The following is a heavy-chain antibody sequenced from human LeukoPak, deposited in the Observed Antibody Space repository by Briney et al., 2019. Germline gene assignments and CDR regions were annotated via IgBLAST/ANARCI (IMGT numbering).Heavy chain of an antibody. CDR2: INPNSGGT. Sequence: GASVKVSCKASGYTFTGCYMHWVRQAPGQGLEWMGWINPNSGGTNYAQKFQGRVTVTRETSISKAYMELSRLRSDDTAVYYCARDNGSGGWYLDWFDPWGQGTLVTVSS. J-gene: IGHJ5*02. CDR1: GYTFTGCY. CDR3: ARDNGSGGWYLDWFDP. V-gene: IGHV1-2*02. D-gene: IGHD6-19*01.